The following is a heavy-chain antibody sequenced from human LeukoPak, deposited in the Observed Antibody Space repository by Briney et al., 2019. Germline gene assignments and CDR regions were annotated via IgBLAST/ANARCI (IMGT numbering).Heavy chain of an antibody. V-gene: IGHV3-66*01. CDR1: GFTFSSYS. Sequence: GGSLRLSCAASGFTFSSYSMNWVIQAPGKGLEWVSVIYSGGSTYYADSVKGRFTISRDNSKNTLYLQMNSLRAEDTAVYYCARGLRSSGWSLFDYWGQGTLVTVSS. CDR3: ARGLRSSGWSLFDY. CDR2: IYSGGST. D-gene: IGHD6-19*01. J-gene: IGHJ4*02.